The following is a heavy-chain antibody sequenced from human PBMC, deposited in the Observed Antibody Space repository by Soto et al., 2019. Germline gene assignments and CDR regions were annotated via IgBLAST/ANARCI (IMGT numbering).Heavy chain of an antibody. CDR3: ARRDDYGDYGTHYFDY. D-gene: IGHD4-17*01. V-gene: IGHV4-39*01. CDR2: IYYGVGT. CDR1: GGSISGSGFH. Sequence: SETLSLTCTVSGGSISGSGFHWGWIRQPPGKGLEWIGNIYYGVGTYYNPSLKSRVTISVDTVKNQFSLRLTSVTAADTAVYYCARRDDYGDYGTHYFDYWGQGTLVTVSS. J-gene: IGHJ4*02.